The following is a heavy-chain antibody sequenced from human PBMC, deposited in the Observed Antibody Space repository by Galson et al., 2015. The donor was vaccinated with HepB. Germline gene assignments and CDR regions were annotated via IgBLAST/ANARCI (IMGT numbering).Heavy chain of an antibody. Sequence: CAISGDSVTSNSAVWNWIRQSPSRGLEWPGRTYFRSKWRIDYAMSVKRRITISADTSDNQFSLLLRSVTPEDTAVYYCAYGSDVWGPGTTVIVSS. CDR3: AYGSDV. CDR1: GDSVTSNSAV. J-gene: IGHJ6*02. CDR2: TYFRSKWRI. V-gene: IGHV6-1*01.